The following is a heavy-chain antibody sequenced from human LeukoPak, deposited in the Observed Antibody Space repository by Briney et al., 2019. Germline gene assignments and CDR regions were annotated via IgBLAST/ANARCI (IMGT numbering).Heavy chain of an antibody. J-gene: IGHJ4*02. Sequence: GGSLRLSCAVSGITLSNYGMSWVRQAPGKGLEWVSGISGSGGNTYYADSVKGRFTISRDNSKNTLYLQMNSLRAEDTAIYYCAEGRGLVSPDVHWGQGTLVTVSS. D-gene: IGHD4-23*01. CDR3: AEGRGLVSPDVH. CDR1: GITLSNYG. CDR2: ISGSGGNT. V-gene: IGHV3-23*01.